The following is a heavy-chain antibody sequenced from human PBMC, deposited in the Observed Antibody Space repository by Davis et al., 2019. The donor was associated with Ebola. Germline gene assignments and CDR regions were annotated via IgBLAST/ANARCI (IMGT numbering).Heavy chain of an antibody. CDR2: ISGSGGST. CDR3: ATNHDYGGNWDDYYYGMDV. CDR1: GFTFSSYA. J-gene: IGHJ6*02. V-gene: IGHV3-23*01. D-gene: IGHD4-23*01. Sequence: GESLKISCAASGFTFSSYAMSWVRQAPGKGLEWVSAISGSGGSTYYADSVKGRFTISRDNAKNSLYLQMNSLRDEDTAVYYCATNHDYGGNWDDYYYGMDVWGQGTTVTVSS.